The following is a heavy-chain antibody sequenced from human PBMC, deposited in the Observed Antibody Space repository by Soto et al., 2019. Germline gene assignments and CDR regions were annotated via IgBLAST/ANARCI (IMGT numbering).Heavy chain of an antibody. CDR1: GVSITSTDW. J-gene: IGHJ4*02. D-gene: IGHD4-4*01. CDR3: AGSTADTTLKASSF. V-gene: IGHV4-4*02. CDR2: VSLGGGA. Sequence: QVQLQESGPGLVKPSETLSLSCAVSGVSITSTDWWGWVRQPPGKGLQWIGEVSLGGGANYNPSLKSRVTISADNSKNQFSLTFNSVTAADTAVYFCAGSTADTTLKASSFWGQGPLVTVSS.